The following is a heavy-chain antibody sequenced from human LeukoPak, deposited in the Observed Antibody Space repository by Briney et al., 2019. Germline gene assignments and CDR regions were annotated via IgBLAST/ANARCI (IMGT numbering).Heavy chain of an antibody. Sequence: PGRSLRLSCAASGLTFSTSPMNWVRLAPGNRLEWVSTSGTSVDTYYADSVKGRFTISRDNSKSTLSLQMANLRVEDTAVYYCATKTPGNYPYDYWGQGTLVTISS. CDR2: SGTSVDT. CDR1: GLTFSTSP. CDR3: ATKTPGNYPYDY. D-gene: IGHD3-22*01. J-gene: IGHJ4*02. V-gene: IGHV3-23*01.